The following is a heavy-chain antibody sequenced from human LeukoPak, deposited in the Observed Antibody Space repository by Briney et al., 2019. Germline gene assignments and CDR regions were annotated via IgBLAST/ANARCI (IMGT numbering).Heavy chain of an antibody. CDR3: ARHRGYCSSTSCYGWFDY. J-gene: IGHJ4*02. CDR2: IYYSGST. Sequence: NPSETLSLTYTVSGGSISSSSYYWGWIRQPPGKGLEWIGSIYYSGSTYYNPSLKSRVTISVDTSKNQFSLKLSSVTAADTAVYYCARHRGYCSSTSCYGWFDYWGQGTLVTVSS. CDR1: GGSISSSSYY. V-gene: IGHV4-39*01. D-gene: IGHD2-2*01.